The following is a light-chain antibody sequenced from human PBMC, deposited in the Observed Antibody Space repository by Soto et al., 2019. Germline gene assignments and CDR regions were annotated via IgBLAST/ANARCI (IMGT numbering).Light chain of an antibody. CDR1: QSVSSN. Sequence: DIVMTQSPSTLSVSPGERATISCRASQSVSSNLAWYQQKPGQAPRLLIYGASTRATGIPARFSGSGSGTEFTITISSLQSEDFAVYYCQQYNNWWTFGQGTKVEIK. CDR3: QQYNNWWT. V-gene: IGKV3-15*01. CDR2: GAS. J-gene: IGKJ1*01.